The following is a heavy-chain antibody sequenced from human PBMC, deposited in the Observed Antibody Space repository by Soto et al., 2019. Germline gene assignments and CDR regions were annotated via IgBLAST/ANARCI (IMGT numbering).Heavy chain of an antibody. CDR1: GYTFTSYA. D-gene: IGHD6-19*01. CDR3: ARDPIGAVAGTSWFDP. CDR2: INAGNGNT. J-gene: IGHJ5*02. Sequence: ASVKVSCKASGYTFTSYAMHWVRQAPGQRLEWMGWINAGNGNTKYSQKFQGRVTMTTDTSTSTAYMELRSLRSDDTALFYCARDPIGAVAGTSWFDPWGQGTLVTVSS. V-gene: IGHV1-3*01.